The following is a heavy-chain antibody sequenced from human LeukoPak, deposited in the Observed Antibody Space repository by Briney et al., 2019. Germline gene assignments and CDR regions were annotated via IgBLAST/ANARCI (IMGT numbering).Heavy chain of an antibody. CDR3: ATQASYYYGSGGYYDS. Sequence: GGSLRLSCVVSGLPVNFNYMAWVRQAPGKGLECVSFIYGGGKTYYTDSVTGRFTISRDNSKRTLFLQMNSLRAEDTAIYYCATQASYYYGSGGYYDSWGQGTLVTVSS. V-gene: IGHV3-66*01. CDR2: IYGGGKT. J-gene: IGHJ4*02. CDR1: GLPVNFNY. D-gene: IGHD3-10*01.